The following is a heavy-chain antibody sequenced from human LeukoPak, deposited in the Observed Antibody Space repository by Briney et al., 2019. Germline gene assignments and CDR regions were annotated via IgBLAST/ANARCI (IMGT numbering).Heavy chain of an antibody. V-gene: IGHV1-18*01. D-gene: IGHD2-2*01. Sequence: ASVKVSCKASGYTFTNYGVSWVRQTPGQGLEWMGWISAYNGNTNYAQKLQGRVTITADESTSTAYMELSSLRSEDTAVYYCARAFRYCSSTSCYYFDYWGQGTLVTVSS. CDR3: ARAFRYCSSTSCYYFDY. J-gene: IGHJ4*02. CDR2: ISAYNGNT. CDR1: GYTFTNYG.